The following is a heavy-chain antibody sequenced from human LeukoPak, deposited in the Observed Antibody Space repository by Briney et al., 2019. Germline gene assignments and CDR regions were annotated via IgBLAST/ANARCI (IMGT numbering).Heavy chain of an antibody. Sequence: ASVKVSCKPSGYTFTVNYLHWVRQAPGQGLEWVGWMNPNSGVTFYAQNFQGRVTMTRDTSVTRAYMELSSLTSDDTAVYYCARGAGTSWFDYWGQGSLVTVSS. CDR2: MNPNSGVT. CDR3: ARGAGTSWFDY. CDR1: GYTFTVNY. J-gene: IGHJ4*02. D-gene: IGHD2-2*01. V-gene: IGHV1-2*02.